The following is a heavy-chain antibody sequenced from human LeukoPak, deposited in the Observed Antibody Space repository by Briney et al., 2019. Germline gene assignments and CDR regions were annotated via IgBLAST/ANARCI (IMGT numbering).Heavy chain of an antibody. Sequence: ASVKVSCKAFGYTFSGHNIYWVRQAPGQGLGWMGWLNPNKGDTKYAQKFQDRVTLTRDTSISTVYMEVSSLRSDDTAVYYCARDVSHCSSATCYDLNAFDIWGQGTMVTVSS. CDR3: ARDVSHCSSATCYDLNAFDI. CDR2: LNPNKGDT. V-gene: IGHV1-2*02. D-gene: IGHD2-2*01. J-gene: IGHJ3*02. CDR1: GYTFSGHN.